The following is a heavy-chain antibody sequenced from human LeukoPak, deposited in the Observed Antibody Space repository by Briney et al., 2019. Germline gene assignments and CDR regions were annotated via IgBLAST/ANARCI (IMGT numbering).Heavy chain of an antibody. CDR3: ASAGIAAAGTPYYFDY. CDR2: IYHSGST. D-gene: IGHD6-13*01. V-gene: IGHV4-30-2*01. Sequence: SETLSLTCAVSGGSISSGGYSWSWIRQPPGKGLEWIGYIYHSGSTYYNPSLKSRVTISVDRSKNQFSLKLSSVTAADTAVYYCASAGIAAAGTPYYFDYWGQGTLVTVSS. J-gene: IGHJ4*02. CDR1: GGSISSGGYS.